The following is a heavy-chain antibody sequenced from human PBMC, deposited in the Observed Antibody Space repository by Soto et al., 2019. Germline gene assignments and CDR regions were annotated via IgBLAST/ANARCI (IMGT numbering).Heavy chain of an antibody. CDR2: INQDGSEK. J-gene: IGHJ4*02. CDR1: GFSFSSYW. V-gene: IGHV3-7*01. CDR3: SPSLDY. Sequence: GGSLRLSCAASGFSFSSYWMDWVRQAPGKGLEWVANINQDGSEKHYVASVKGRFTISRDNAKNSLYLQMSSLTAEDSALYYCSPSLDYWGQGALVTVSS.